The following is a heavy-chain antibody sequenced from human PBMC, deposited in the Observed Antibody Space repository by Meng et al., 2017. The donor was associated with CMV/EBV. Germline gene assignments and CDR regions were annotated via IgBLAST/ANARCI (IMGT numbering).Heavy chain of an antibody. CDR1: GFTFSSYA. CDR3: ARGYCTNGVCYREPYYGMDV. CDR2: ISYDGSNK. J-gene: IGHJ6*02. D-gene: IGHD2-8*01. Sequence: GESLKISCAASGFTFSSYAMHWVRQAPGKGLEWVAVISYDGSNKYYADSVKGRFTISRDNSKNTLYPQMNSLRAEDTAVYYCARGYCTNGVCYREPYYGMDVWGQGTTVTVSS. V-gene: IGHV3-30-3*01.